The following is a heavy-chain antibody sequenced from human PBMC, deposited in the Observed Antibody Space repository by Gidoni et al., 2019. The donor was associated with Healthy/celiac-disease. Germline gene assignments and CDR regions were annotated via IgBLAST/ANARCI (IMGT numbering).Heavy chain of an antibody. Sequence: QVTLKESGPVLVKPPETLTLTCTVSGLSLSNARMGVRWIRQPPGTALEWLAHIFSNDEKSYSTSLKSRLTISKDTSKSQVVLTMTNMDPVDTATYYCARIIRFSNWFDPWGQGTLVTVSS. CDR2: IFSNDEK. D-gene: IGHD3-3*01. V-gene: IGHV2-26*01. CDR3: ARIIRFSNWFDP. J-gene: IGHJ5*02. CDR1: GLSLSNARMG.